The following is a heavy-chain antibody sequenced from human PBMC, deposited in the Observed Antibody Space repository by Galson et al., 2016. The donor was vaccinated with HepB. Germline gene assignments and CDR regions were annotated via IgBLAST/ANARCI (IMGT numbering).Heavy chain of an antibody. J-gene: IGHJ6*02. V-gene: IGHV2-5*02. CDR1: GFSLSTAGVG. Sequence: PALVKPTQTLSPTCTFSGFSLSTAGVGVGWVRQPPGKALEWLTLIFWDNTKRYNPSLENRLTIAKDTSRNQVVLTMTDVDPLDTATYFCAHFFHGMDVWGQGTTVTVSS. CDR3: AHFFHGMDV. D-gene: IGHD2/OR15-2a*01. CDR2: IFWDNTK.